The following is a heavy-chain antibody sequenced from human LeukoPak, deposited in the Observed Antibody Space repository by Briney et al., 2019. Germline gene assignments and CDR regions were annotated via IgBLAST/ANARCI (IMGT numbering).Heavy chain of an antibody. V-gene: IGHV4-39*01. Sequence: SETLSLTCTVSGGSISSSSYYWGWIRQPPGKGLEWIGSIYYSGSTYYNPSLKSRVSISVDTSKNQFHVRLTSVTAADTAVYYCARNESVLGTTGLNDFFDDWGQGTLVTVSS. CDR3: ARNESVLGTTGLNDFFDD. D-gene: IGHD1-26*01. J-gene: IGHJ4*02. CDR1: GGSISSSSYY. CDR2: IYYSGST.